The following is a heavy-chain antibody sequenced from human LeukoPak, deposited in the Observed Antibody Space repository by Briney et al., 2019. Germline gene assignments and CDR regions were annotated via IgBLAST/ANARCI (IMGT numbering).Heavy chain of an antibody. Sequence: ASVKVSCKASGYTLTSYGISWVRQAPGQGLEWMGWINTNNGNTNYAQKLQGRVTMTRDTSTSKAYMEVRSLRSDDTAVYYCARGGYDILTGYPNFDPWGQGTLVTVSS. V-gene: IGHV1-18*01. CDR1: GYTLTSYG. CDR3: ARGGYDILTGYPNFDP. D-gene: IGHD3-9*01. J-gene: IGHJ5*02. CDR2: INTNNGNT.